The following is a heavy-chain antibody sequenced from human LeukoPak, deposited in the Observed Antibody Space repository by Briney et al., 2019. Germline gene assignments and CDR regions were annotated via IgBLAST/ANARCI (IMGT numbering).Heavy chain of an antibody. CDR1: GFTFSTYG. Sequence: PGGSLRLSCAASGFTFSTYGMHWVRQAPGKGLEWVAVIWSDGTNKYYADSVKGRFTISRDNSKNTLYLQMNSLRAEDTAVYYCARGFGFGEYGHDLWGQGTLVTVSS. D-gene: IGHD3-10*01. CDR3: ARGFGFGEYGHDL. J-gene: IGHJ4*02. V-gene: IGHV3-33*08. CDR2: IWSDGTNK.